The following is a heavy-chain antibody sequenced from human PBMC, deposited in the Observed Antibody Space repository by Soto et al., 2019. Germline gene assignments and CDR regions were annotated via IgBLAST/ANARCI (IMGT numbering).Heavy chain of an antibody. V-gene: IGHV3-30*18. Sequence: VQMVESGGGVVQPGRSLRLTCAVSGFTFSDYGMHWVRQAPRKGLERVAVVSYDGSSEFYADSVKGRFTISRDNSKNTLHLQMNSLRPEDTAVYYCAKAGYCTRGNCYDYYRYGMDVWGQGTAVTVSS. CDR1: GFTFSDYG. D-gene: IGHD3-10*01. J-gene: IGHJ6*02. CDR3: AKAGYCTRGNCYDYYRYGMDV. CDR2: VSYDGSSE.